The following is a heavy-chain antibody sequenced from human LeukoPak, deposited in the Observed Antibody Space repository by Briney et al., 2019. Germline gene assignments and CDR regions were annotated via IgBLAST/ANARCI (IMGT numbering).Heavy chain of an antibody. D-gene: IGHD3-16*01. J-gene: IGHJ4*02. CDR3: ARSPYVPLQLDY. V-gene: IGHV4-59*01. CDR2: IYYSGST. CDR1: GGSISSYY. Sequence: SETLSLTCSVSGGSISSYYWSWILQPPGKGLEWMGFIYYSGSTNSNPSLKGRVTISVDTSKNQFSLNLSSVTAADTAVYYCARSPYVPLQLDYWGQGTLVTVSS.